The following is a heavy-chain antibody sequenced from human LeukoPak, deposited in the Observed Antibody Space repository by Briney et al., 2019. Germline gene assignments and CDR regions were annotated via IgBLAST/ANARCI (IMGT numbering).Heavy chain of an antibody. J-gene: IGHJ3*02. CDR3: ARPYYYDSSGYYALDAFDI. V-gene: IGHV3-21*01. Sequence: PGGSLRLSCAASGFTFSSYSMNWVRQAPGKGLEWVSSISSSSSYIYYADSVKGRFTISRDNAKNSLYLQMNSLRAEDTAVYYCARPYYYDSSGYYALDAFDIWGQGTMVTVSS. CDR2: ISSSSSYI. CDR1: GFTFSSYS. D-gene: IGHD3-22*01.